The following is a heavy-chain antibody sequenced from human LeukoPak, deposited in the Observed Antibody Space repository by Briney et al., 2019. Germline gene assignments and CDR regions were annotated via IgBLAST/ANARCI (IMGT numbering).Heavy chain of an antibody. V-gene: IGHV3-64D*06. Sequence: PGGSLRLSCSASGFTFSSYVMHWVRQAPGKGLEYVSAISSNGGITYYADSVKGRFTISRDNSKNTLYLQMSSVRPEDTAVFYCVKDPGGSSGAWGQGTLVTVSS. CDR1: GFTFSSYV. CDR3: VKDPGGSSGA. CDR2: ISSNGGIT. J-gene: IGHJ4*02. D-gene: IGHD6-19*01.